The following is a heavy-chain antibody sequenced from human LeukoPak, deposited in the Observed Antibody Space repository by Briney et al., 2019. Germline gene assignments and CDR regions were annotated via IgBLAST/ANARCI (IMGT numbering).Heavy chain of an antibody. CDR2: IYYSGST. Sequence: SETLSLTCTVSGGSISSSSYYWGWIRQPPGKGLEWTGSIYYSGSTYYNPSLKSRVTISVDTSKNQFSLKLSSVTAADTAVYYCASGPTMVRGVMIYWGQGTLVTVSS. J-gene: IGHJ4*02. CDR3: ASGPTMVRGVMIY. D-gene: IGHD3-10*01. CDR1: GGSISSSSYY. V-gene: IGHV4-39*07.